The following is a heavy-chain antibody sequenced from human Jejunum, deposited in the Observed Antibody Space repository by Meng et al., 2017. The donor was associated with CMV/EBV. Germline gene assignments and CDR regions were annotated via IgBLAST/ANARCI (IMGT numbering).Heavy chain of an antibody. J-gene: IGHJ5*02. D-gene: IGHD3-16*01. CDR3: ARGGGSRGFDP. CDR2: IYPGDSDT. V-gene: IGHV5-51*01. Sequence: CEASGYPFSNYWIGWVRQTPGKGLECMGIIYPGDSDTSYSPSVQGQVTISIDKSTSTAYLQWSSLRASDTAIYYCARGGGSRGFDPWGQGTVVTVSS. CDR1: GYPFSNYW.